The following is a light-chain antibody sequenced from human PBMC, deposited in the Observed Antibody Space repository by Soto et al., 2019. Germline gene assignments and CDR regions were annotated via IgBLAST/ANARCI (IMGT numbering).Light chain of an antibody. CDR1: QSVSTY. CDR3: QQRSHWPWT. V-gene: IGKV3-11*01. J-gene: IGKJ1*01. Sequence: EIVLTQSPATLSLSPGERATLSSRASQSVSTYLAWYQQKPGQAPRLLIYDASKRATGIPARFSGSGSGTDFTLTIGSLEPEDFAVYYCQQRSHWPWTFGQGTKVEIK. CDR2: DAS.